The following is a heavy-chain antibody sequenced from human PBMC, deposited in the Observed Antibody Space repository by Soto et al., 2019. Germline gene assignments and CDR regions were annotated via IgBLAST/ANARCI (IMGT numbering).Heavy chain of an antibody. Sequence: QVQLVQSGAEVKNPGASVKLSCKASGYIFTNYYIHWVRQAPGQGLEWMAIINPSGGSTNYAQKCEGRVTLARDTFTNTGYMELSSLRSEDTAIYYCARDLTSGDYWGQGTLVTVSS. CDR2: INPSGGST. J-gene: IGHJ4*02. CDR3: ARDLTSGDY. V-gene: IGHV1-46*01. D-gene: IGHD7-27*01. CDR1: GYIFTNYY.